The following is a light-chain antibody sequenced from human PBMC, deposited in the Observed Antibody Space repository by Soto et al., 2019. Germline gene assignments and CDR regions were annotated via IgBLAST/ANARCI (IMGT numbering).Light chain of an antibody. J-gene: IGKJ3*01. V-gene: IGKV1-9*01. CDR1: QGISSY. Sequence: DIQLTQSPSFLSASVGDRVTITCRASQGISSYLAWYQQKPGKAPKLLIYAASTLQSGVPLRFSGSGSGTSFTLTISSLQPEDFATYYCQQTYSTPFTFGPGTKVDIK. CDR2: AAS. CDR3: QQTYSTPFT.